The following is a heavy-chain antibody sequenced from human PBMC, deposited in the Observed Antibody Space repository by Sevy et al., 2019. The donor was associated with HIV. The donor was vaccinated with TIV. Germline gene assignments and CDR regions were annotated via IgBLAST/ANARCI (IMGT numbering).Heavy chain of an antibody. CDR1: GFRFEDYG. D-gene: IGHD3-10*01. CDR2: IGLNSGSV. V-gene: IGHV3-9*01. CDR3: AKDLLPYGSGTYPLDY. J-gene: IGHJ4*02. Sequence: GGSLRLSCAASGFRFEDYGMHWVRRAPGKGLEWVSGIGLNSGSVGYAVSVKGRFTISRDNAKNLLYLQMNSLTSEDTALYYCAKDLLPYGSGTYPLDYWGQGTVVTVSS.